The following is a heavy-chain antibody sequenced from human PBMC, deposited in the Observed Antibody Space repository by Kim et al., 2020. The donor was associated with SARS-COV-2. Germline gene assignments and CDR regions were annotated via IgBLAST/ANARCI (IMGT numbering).Heavy chain of an antibody. J-gene: IGHJ5*02. D-gene: IGHD3-10*01. Sequence: SETLSLICTVSGGSISSSSYYWGWIRQPPGKGLEWIGSIYYSGSTYYNPSLKSRVTISVDTSKNQFSLKLSSVTAADTAVYYCARDCHGSNTERITMVRGVIITAGGNWFDPWGQGTLVTVSS. CDR2: IYYSGST. V-gene: IGHV4-39*07. CDR1: GGSISSSSYY. CDR3: ARDCHGSNTERITMVRGVIITAGGNWFDP.